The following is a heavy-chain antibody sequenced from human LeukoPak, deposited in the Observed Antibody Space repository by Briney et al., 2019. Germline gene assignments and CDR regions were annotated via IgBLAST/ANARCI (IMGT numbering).Heavy chain of an antibody. Sequence: ASVTVSCMASGYTFTSYGISWVRQAPGQGLEWMGWISAYNGNTNYAQKLQGRVTITTDTSTSTAYMKLRSLRSDDTAVYYCARDSYDGEGTRWLSDYWGQGTLVTVFS. CDR1: GYTFTSYG. CDR3: ARDSYDGEGTRWLSDY. V-gene: IGHV1-18*01. D-gene: IGHD3-16*01. CDR2: ISAYNGNT. J-gene: IGHJ4*02.